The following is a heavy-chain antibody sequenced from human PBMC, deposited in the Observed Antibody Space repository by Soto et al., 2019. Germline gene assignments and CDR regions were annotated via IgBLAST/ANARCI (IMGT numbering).Heavy chain of an antibody. Sequence: PGGSLRLSCAASGFSFSSYGMHWVRQAPGKGLEWVAMTSYDGTDEYYADSVKGRFTISRDNSKNAVHLQMNSLRAEDTAVYYCAKQESEWNDHFDYWGQGTLVTVSS. V-gene: IGHV3-30*18. D-gene: IGHD1-1*01. CDR1: GFSFSSYG. CDR3: AKQESEWNDHFDY. J-gene: IGHJ4*02. CDR2: TSYDGTDE.